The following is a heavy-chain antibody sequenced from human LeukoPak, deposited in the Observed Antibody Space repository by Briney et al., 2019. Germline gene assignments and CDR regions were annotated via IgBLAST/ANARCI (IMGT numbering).Heavy chain of an antibody. V-gene: IGHV3-30*18. CDR3: AKDWPYDLYGMDV. CDR2: ISYDGSNK. D-gene: IGHD3-3*01. Sequence: GGSLRLSCAASGFTFSSYGMHWVRQAPGKGLEWVAVISYDGSNKYYADSVKGRFTISRDNSKNTLYLQMNSLRAKDTAVYYCAKDWPYDLYGMDVWGQGTTVTVSS. J-gene: IGHJ6*02. CDR1: GFTFSSYG.